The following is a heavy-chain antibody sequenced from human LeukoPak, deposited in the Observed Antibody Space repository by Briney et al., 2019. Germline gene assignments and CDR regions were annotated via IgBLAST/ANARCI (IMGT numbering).Heavy chain of an antibody. CDR2: INSAGSST. J-gene: IGHJ5*02. CDR1: GYTFTTYW. D-gene: IGHD2-2*01. Sequence: VGSLRLSCAASGYTFTTYWMHWVRQAPGQGLVWVSRINSAGSSTSYAESVKGRVTISRDTATNTLYLQMNSLRAEDTAVYYCARDCSSTSRLNWFDPWGQGTLVTVSS. V-gene: IGHV3-74*01. CDR3: ARDCSSTSRLNWFDP.